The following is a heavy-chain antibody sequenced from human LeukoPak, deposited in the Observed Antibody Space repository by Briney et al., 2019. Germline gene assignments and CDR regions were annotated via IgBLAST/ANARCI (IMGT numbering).Heavy chain of an antibody. CDR2: IYHSGST. D-gene: IGHD5/OR15-5a*01. V-gene: IGHV4-4*02. J-gene: IGHJ3*02. CDR1: GVSICSSNW. Sequence: PSETLSLTCAVSGVSICSSNWWSWVRQPPGKGLEWIGEIYHSGSTNYNPSLKSRVTISVDTSKNQFALKLSSVTAADTAVYYCARDRIVSSAFDIWGQGTMVTVSS. CDR3: ARDRIVSSAFDI.